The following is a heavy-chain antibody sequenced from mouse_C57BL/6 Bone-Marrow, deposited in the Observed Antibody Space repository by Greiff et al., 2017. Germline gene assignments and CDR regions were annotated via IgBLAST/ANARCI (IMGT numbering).Heavy chain of an antibody. D-gene: IGHD2-2*01. CDR2: IYPGSGST. V-gene: IGHV1-55*01. CDR1: GYTFTSYW. CDR3: AWDGYGYYYAMDY. J-gene: IGHJ4*01. Sequence: QVQLQQPGAELVKPGASVKMSCKASGYTFTSYWITWVKQRPGQGLEWIGDIYPGSGSTNYNEKFKSKATLTVDTSSSTAYMQLSSLTSEESAVYYCAWDGYGYYYAMDYWGQGTSVTVSS.